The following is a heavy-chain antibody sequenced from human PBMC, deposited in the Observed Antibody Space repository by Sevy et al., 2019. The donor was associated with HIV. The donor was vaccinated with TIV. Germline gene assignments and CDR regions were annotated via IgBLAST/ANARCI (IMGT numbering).Heavy chain of an antibody. CDR1: GGSITSLY. Sequence: SETLSLTCTVSGGSITSLYWNWIRQPPGKGLEWIANIYYNGHINYNPSLKSRVTLSLDTSTNQFTLRLSSVTAADTAMYYWAGGNALGRGDSWGQGTLVTVSS. CDR3: AGGNALGRGDS. D-gene: IGHD2-15*01. V-gene: IGHV4-59*08. CDR2: IYYNGHI. J-gene: IGHJ4*02.